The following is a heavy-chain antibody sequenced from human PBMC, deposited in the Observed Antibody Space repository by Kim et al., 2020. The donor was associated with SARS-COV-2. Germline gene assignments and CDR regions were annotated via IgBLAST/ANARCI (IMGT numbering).Heavy chain of an antibody. Sequence: GGSLRLSCAASGFTFSSYAMSWVRQAPGKGLEWVSVIYSGGSSTYYADSVKGRFTISRDNSKNTLYLQMNSLRAEDTAVYYCAKDQGAAHDYWGQGTLVTVSS. CDR3: AKDQGAAHDY. V-gene: IGHV3-23*03. D-gene: IGHD6-6*01. J-gene: IGHJ4*02. CDR2: IYSGGSST. CDR1: GFTFSSYA.